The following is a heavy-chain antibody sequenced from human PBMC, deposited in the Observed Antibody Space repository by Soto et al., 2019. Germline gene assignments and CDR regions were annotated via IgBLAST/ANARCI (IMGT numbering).Heavy chain of an antibody. D-gene: IGHD2-2*02. CDR3: AKDHVVVPAAIEGDV. J-gene: IGHJ6*02. CDR1: GFTFSSYA. CDR2: ISGSGGST. Sequence: GGSLRLSCAASGFTFSSYAMSWVRQAPGKGLEWVSAISGSGGSTYYADSVEGRFTISRDNSKNTLYLQMNSLRAEDTAVYYCAKDHVVVPAAIEGDVWGQGTTVAVSS. V-gene: IGHV3-23*01.